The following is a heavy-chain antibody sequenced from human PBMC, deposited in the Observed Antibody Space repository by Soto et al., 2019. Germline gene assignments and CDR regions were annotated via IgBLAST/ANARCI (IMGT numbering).Heavy chain of an antibody. V-gene: IGHV4-31*03. Sequence: PSETLSLTCTVSGGSISSGGYYWSWIRQHPGKGLEWIGYIYYSGSTYYNPSLKSRVTISVDTSKNQFSLKLSSVTAADTAVYYCARDAGSSGTHAKHYYYYGMDVWGQGTTVTVSS. CDR3: ARDAGSSGTHAKHYYYYGMDV. CDR2: IYYSGST. J-gene: IGHJ6*02. D-gene: IGHD3-22*01. CDR1: GGSISSGGYY.